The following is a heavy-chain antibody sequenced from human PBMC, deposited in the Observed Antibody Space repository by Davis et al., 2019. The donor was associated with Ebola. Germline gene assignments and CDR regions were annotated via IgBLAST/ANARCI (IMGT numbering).Heavy chain of an antibody. Sequence: AASVKVSCKASGFTFTDYYIHWVRQAPGQGLQWVGRINPNSGGTNYAQKFQGRVTMARDTSISTAYMEVSSLRSDDTVVYYCARVRIFGSEAFDLWGHGTMVTVSP. CDR3: ARVRIFGSEAFDL. J-gene: IGHJ3*01. V-gene: IGHV1-2*05. CDR2: INPNSGGT. CDR1: GFTFTDYY. D-gene: IGHD3-3*01.